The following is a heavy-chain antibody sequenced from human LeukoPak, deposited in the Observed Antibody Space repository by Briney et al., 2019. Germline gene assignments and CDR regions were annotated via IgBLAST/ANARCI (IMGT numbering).Heavy chain of an antibody. Sequence: GESLKISCKGSGYSFTSYWIGWVRQAPGQGLEWMGWINPNSGGTNYAQKFQGRVTMTRDTSISTAYMELSRLRSDDTAVYYCARPIGRIAAAGTGRTGNWFDPWGQGTLVTVSS. CDR2: INPNSGGT. CDR1: GYSFTSYW. CDR3: ARPIGRIAAAGTGRTGNWFDP. J-gene: IGHJ5*02. D-gene: IGHD6-13*01. V-gene: IGHV1-2*02.